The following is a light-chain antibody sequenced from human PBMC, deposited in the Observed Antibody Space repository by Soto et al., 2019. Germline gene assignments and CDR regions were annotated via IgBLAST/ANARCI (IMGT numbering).Light chain of an antibody. CDR2: VAS. CDR1: QSVSSSY. Sequence: EIVLTQSPGTLSLSPGERVTLSCRASQSVSSSYLAWYQQKPAQAPRLLIYVASNRAPGIPDRFSGSGSVTDFTLTISRLEPEDFAVYYCQKYGGSPPYTFGQGTKLEIK. V-gene: IGKV3-20*01. J-gene: IGKJ2*01. CDR3: QKYGGSPPYT.